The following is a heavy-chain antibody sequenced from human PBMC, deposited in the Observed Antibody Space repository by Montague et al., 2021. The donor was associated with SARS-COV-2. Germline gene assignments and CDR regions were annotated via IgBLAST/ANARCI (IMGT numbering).Heavy chain of an antibody. D-gene: IGHD1-7*01. CDR2: IDWDDDK. CDR3: ARETGTTVSLDY. Sequence: PALVKPTQTLTLTCTFSGFSLSTSGMCVSWIRQPPGKALEWLARIDWDDDKYYSTSRKTRLTISKDTSKNQVVLTMTNMDPVDTATYYCARETGTTVSLDYWGQGTLVTVSS. J-gene: IGHJ4*02. V-gene: IGHV2-70*11. CDR1: GFSLSTSGMC.